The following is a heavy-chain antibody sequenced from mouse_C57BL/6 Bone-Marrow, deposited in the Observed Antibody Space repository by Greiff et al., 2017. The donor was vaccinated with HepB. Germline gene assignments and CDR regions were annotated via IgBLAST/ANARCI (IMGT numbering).Heavy chain of an antibody. CDR2: IYPGDGDT. D-gene: IGHD1-1*01. V-gene: IGHV1-80*01. CDR1: GYAFSSYW. Sequence: VQLQQSGAELVKPGASVKISCKASGYAFSSYWMNWVKQRPGKGLEWIGQIYPGDGDTNYNGKFKGKATLTADKSSSTAYMQLSSLTSEESAVYFCARPHYYYGSSPWFAYWGQGTLVTVSA. J-gene: IGHJ3*01. CDR3: ARPHYYYGSSPWFAY.